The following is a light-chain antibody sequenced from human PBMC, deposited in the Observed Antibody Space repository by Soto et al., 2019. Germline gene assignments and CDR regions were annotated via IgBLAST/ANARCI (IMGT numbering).Light chain of an antibody. Sequence: DTPMAHSPSPLTRTVEGRVTIASRASQDSTKYLAWYQQKPGKAPNLLIYDASTLHSGVPSRFSGSGSGTDFTLTVSGLQPEDFATYYCQQLSSYPSTSGGPTMADIK. V-gene: IGKV1-9*01. CDR3: QQLSSYPST. CDR2: DAS. J-gene: IGKJ4*01. CDR1: QDSTKY.